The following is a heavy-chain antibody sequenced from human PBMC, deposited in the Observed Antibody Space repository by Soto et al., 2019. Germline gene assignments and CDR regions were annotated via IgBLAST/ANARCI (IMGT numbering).Heavy chain of an antibody. CDR3: AMVDVYVTPSPQDV. V-gene: IGHV1-18*01. CDR2: INTYNGNT. Sequence: QVQLVQSGAEVKNPGASLKVSCKASGYTFTRYGIGWARQAPGKGLEWMGWINTYNGNTNYAQNVQGRVTLTTDTSTSSAYMELRSLRSNDTAIYYCAMVDVYVTPSPQDVWGQGTTVIVSS. D-gene: IGHD3-16*01. CDR1: GYTFTRYG. J-gene: IGHJ6*02.